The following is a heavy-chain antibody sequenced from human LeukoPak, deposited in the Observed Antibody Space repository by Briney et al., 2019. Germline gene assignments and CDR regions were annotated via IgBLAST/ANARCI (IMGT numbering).Heavy chain of an antibody. D-gene: IGHD4-17*01. J-gene: IGHJ5*02. CDR3: ARGPLTVTRGFDP. CDR1: GGSIGTYY. CDR2: IYTSGST. V-gene: IGHV4-4*07. Sequence: SETLSLTCSVSGGSIGTYYWNWVRQPAGKGLERIGRIYTSGSTNYNPSLKSRVTMSIDTSKNQFSLKLSSVTAADTAIYYCARGPLTVTRGFDPWGQGTLVTVSS.